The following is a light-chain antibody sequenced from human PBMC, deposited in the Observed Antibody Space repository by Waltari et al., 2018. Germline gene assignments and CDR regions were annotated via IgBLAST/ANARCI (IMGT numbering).Light chain of an antibody. CDR2: WAT. CDR3: QQEYSGPLT. V-gene: IGKV4-1*01. Sequence: DIVMTHSPDSLAVSLGVRATVTCTSSHSVLYTSINKNYFAWYQQKSGQPPKLLIHWATTRESGVPDRFSGSESGTDFTLTISSLKAEDVAVYDCQQEYSGPLTFGGGTKVEIK. J-gene: IGKJ4*01. CDR1: HSVLYTSINKNY.